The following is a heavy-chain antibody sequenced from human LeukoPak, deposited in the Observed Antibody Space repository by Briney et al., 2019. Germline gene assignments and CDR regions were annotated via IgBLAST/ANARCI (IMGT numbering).Heavy chain of an antibody. CDR1: GYTFTSYY. CDR2: INPSGGST. J-gene: IGHJ2*01. D-gene: IGHD3-22*01. CDR3: ARDGYYDSGGYYANLYWYFDL. Sequence: ASVKVSCKASGYTFTSYYMHWVRQAPGQGLEWMGIINPSGGSTSYAQKFQGRVTMTRDTSTSTVYMELSSLRSEDTAVYYCARDGYYDSGGYYANLYWYFDLWGRGTLVTVSS. V-gene: IGHV1-46*01.